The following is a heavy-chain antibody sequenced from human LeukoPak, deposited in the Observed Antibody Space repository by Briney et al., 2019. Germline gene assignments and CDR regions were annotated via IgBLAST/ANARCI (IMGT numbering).Heavy chain of an antibody. J-gene: IGHJ4*02. Sequence: SETLSLTCTVSDYSISSGYYWGWIRQPPGKRLEWIATIYHSGATYYNPSLKSRVTISVDTSKNHFSLQLTSVTAADTAVYYCARLNWNDIAVFDYWGQGTLVTVSS. V-gene: IGHV4-38-2*02. CDR3: ARLNWNDIAVFDY. CDR2: IYHSGAT. CDR1: DYSISSGYY. D-gene: IGHD1-1*01.